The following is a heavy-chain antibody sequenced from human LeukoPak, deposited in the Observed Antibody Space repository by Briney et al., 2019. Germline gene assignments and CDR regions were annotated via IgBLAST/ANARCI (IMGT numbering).Heavy chain of an antibody. CDR1: GFTFDDYG. J-gene: IGHJ4*02. V-gene: IGHV3-20*04. CDR2: INWNGGST. Sequence: RPGGSVRLSCAASGFTFDDYGMSWVRQAPGKGLEWVSGINWNGGSTGYADSVKGRFTISRDNAKNSLYLQMNSLRAEDTALYYCARDGYSSGWPPGGTTLFDYWGQGTLVTVSS. D-gene: IGHD6-19*01. CDR3: ARDGYSSGWPPGGTTLFDY.